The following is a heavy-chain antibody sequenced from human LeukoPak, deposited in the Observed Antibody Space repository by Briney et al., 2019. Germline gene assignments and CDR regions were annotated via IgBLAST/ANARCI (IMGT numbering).Heavy chain of an antibody. CDR3: ARYRGGNYYYYYMDV. CDR2: INSDGSSI. J-gene: IGHJ6*03. V-gene: IGHV3-74*01. D-gene: IGHD5-12*01. Sequence: PGGSLRLSCAASGFTFSSYWMHWVRQAPGKGLVWVSRINSDGSSISYADSVKGRFTISRDNAKNTLYLQMNSLRAEDTAVYYCARYRGGNYYYYYMDVWGKGTTVTVSS. CDR1: GFTFSSYW.